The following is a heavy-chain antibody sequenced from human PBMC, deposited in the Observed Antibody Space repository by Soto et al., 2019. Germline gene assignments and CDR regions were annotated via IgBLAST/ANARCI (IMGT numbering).Heavy chain of an antibody. Sequence: SETLSLTCTVSGGSISSSSYYWGWIRQPPGKGLEWIGSIYYSGSTYYNPSFQGQVTISVDKSTSTAYLQWNSLKTSDTAIYYCARPEIPTRSNDYDYPFDLWGQGTLVTVSS. CDR3: ARPEIPTRSNDYDYPFDL. D-gene: IGHD3-22*01. CDR1: GGSISSSSYY. V-gene: IGHV4-39*07. J-gene: IGHJ5*02. CDR2: IYYSGST.